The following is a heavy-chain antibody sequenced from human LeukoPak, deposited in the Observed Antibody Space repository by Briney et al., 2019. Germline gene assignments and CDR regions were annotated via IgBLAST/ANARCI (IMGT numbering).Heavy chain of an antibody. CDR3: AKDGQVVPAAYFDY. J-gene: IGHJ4*02. CDR1: GFTFCSYA. CDR2: ITASGGST. D-gene: IGHD2-2*01. V-gene: IGHV3-23*01. Sequence: GGSLRLSCAASGFTFCSYAMSWVGQAPGKGLEWGSAITASGGSTYYADSVKGRFTISRDNSKNTLYLQMNRLIAEDTAVYYCAKDGQVVPAAYFDYWGQGTLVTVSS.